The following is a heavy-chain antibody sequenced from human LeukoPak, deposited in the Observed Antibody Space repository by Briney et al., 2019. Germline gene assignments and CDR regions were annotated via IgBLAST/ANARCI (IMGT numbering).Heavy chain of an antibody. V-gene: IGHV3-23*01. J-gene: IGHJ4*02. D-gene: IGHD6-19*01. CDR3: VKGAYSSDLYGGD. CDR2: ISGSGDRT. CDR1: GFTFSNYG. Sequence: GGSLRLSCEASGFTFSNYGLSWVRQAPGKGPKWVAGISGSGDRTSYADSVKGRFTISRDNSKNTLHLQMNSLRAEDTALYYCVKGAYSSDLYGGDWGQGTLVIVSS.